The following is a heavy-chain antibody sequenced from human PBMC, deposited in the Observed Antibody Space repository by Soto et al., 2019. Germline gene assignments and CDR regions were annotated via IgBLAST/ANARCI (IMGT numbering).Heavy chain of an antibody. CDR1: GFTFSSYA. CDR2: LSGSAGST. Sequence: EVQLLESGGGLIQPGGSLRLSCATSGFTFSSYAMSWVRQAPGKGLEWVSSLSGSAGSTYYADSVKGRFTISRDNSKNTLYLQTNSLRAEDTAVYYCAKPPYSSGWSYYFDYWGQGNLVTVSS. J-gene: IGHJ4*02. V-gene: IGHV3-23*01. CDR3: AKPPYSSGWSYYFDY. D-gene: IGHD6-19*01.